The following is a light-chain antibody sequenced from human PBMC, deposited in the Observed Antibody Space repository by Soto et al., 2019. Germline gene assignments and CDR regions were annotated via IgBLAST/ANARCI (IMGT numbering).Light chain of an antibody. V-gene: IGKV1-39*01. CDR1: QSISNH. J-gene: IGKJ1*01. Sequence: DIERAKSPSSLSASVEDRVIITCRASQSISNHLNWYQQKPGKAPKLLIFAASSLQSGVPSRFSGSRSGPDFTLTISSLQPEDFATYYCQQSYSSPPTFGQGTKVDI. CDR2: AAS. CDR3: QQSYSSPPT.